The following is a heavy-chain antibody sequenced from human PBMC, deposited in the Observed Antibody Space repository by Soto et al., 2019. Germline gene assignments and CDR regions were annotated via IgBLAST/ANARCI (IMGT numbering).Heavy chain of an antibody. V-gene: IGHV3-30*18. CDR2: ISYEGSSK. CDR1: GFTFSFYG. D-gene: IGHD2-21*02. CDR3: AKERLRQLPPRGGMDV. Sequence: QVQLVESGGGVVQPGKSLRLSCVVSGFTFSFYGMHWVRQAPGKGLEWVAVISYEGSSKFCSESVKGRFTISRDNSNNTLYLQMNSLRDEDTAVYYCAKERLRQLPPRGGMDVWGQGTTVTVS. J-gene: IGHJ6*02.